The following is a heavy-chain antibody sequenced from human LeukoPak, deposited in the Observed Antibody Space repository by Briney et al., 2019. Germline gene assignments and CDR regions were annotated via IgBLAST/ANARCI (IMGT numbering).Heavy chain of an antibody. V-gene: IGHV5-51*01. Sequence: GASLQISSKGSGYTSITYWIGWVRQTPVKGLEWMGIIYPGDSDTRYSPSFQGQVSISADKSISTAYLQWSSLKASGTAMYYCARGSGARGGSATYALNYWGQGALVTVSS. CDR3: ARGSGARGGSATYALNY. D-gene: IGHD3-10*01. CDR1: GYTSITYW. J-gene: IGHJ4*02. CDR2: IYPGDSDT.